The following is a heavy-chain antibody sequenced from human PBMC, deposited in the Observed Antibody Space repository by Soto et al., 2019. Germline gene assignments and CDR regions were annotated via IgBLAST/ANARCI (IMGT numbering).Heavy chain of an antibody. Sequence: GGSLRLSCAASGFTFDDYAMHWVRQAPGKGLEWVSGISWNSGSIGYADSVKGRFTISRDNAKNSLYLQMNSLRAEDTALYYCAKAAAGTDTPANFDYWGQGTLVTVSS. CDR1: GFTFDDYA. V-gene: IGHV3-9*01. CDR2: ISWNSGSI. J-gene: IGHJ4*02. CDR3: AKAAAGTDTPANFDY. D-gene: IGHD6-13*01.